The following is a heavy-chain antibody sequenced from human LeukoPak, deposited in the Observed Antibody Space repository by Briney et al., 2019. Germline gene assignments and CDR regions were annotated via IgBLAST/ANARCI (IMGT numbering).Heavy chain of an antibody. CDR1: GGSISSGGYS. V-gene: IGHV4-30-2*01. J-gene: IGHJ4*02. Sequence: SETLSLTCAVSGGSISSGGYSWSWIRQPPGKGLEWIGYIYHCGSTYYNPSLKSRVTISVDRSKNQFSLKLSSVTAADTAVYYCASSGYSYGLGYWGQGTLVTVSS. D-gene: IGHD5-18*01. CDR3: ASSGYSYGLGY. CDR2: IYHCGST.